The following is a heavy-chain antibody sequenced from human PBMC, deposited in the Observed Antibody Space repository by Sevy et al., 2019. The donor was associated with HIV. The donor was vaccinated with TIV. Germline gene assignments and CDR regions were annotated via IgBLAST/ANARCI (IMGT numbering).Heavy chain of an antibody. Sequence: GESLKISCEGSGDSFTNYWIGWVRQVPGKGLEWMGIIYPVDSDPKYIPSFQGQVTISVDKAISTAYLEWSSLKASDAAIYYCARGRDFWSGSAPRWFDPWGQGTLVTVSS. CDR2: IYPVDSDP. CDR3: ARGRDFWSGSAPRWFDP. D-gene: IGHD3-3*01. V-gene: IGHV5-51*01. CDR1: GDSFTNYW. J-gene: IGHJ5*02.